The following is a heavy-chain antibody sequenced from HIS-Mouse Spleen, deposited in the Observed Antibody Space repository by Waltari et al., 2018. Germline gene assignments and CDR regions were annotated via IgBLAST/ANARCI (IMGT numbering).Heavy chain of an antibody. CDR2: IYYSGLT. V-gene: IGHV4-39*07. J-gene: IGHJ2*01. D-gene: IGHD6-13*01. CDR3: AREIPYSSSWYDWYFDL. CDR1: GGSISSSSYY. Sequence: QLQLQESGPGLVKPSETLSLTCTVSGGSISSSSYYWGWIRQPPGKGLEWIGSIYYSGLTYSTPSLKSRVTISVDTSKNQFSLKLSSVTAADTAVYYCAREIPYSSSWYDWYFDLWGRDTLVTVSS.